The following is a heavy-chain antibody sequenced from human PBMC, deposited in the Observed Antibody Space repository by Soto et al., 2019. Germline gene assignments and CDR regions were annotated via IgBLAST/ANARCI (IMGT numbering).Heavy chain of an antibody. Sequence: GASVKVSCKASGYTFTSYGISWVRQAPGQGLEWMGWISAYNGNTNYAQKLQGRVTMTTDTSTSTAYMELRSLRSDDTAVYYCARGPRYDSSGYYYYYGMDVWGQGTTVTVSS. CDR1: GYTFTSYG. J-gene: IGHJ6*02. CDR2: ISAYNGNT. V-gene: IGHV1-18*01. CDR3: ARGPRYDSSGYYYYYGMDV. D-gene: IGHD3-22*01.